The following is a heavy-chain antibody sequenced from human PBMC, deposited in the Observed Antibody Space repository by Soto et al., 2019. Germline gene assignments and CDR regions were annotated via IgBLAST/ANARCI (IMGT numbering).Heavy chain of an antibody. CDR1: GFTFTSSA. D-gene: IGHD6-13*01. CDR2: IVVGSGNT. J-gene: IGHJ6*02. V-gene: IGHV1-58*01. CDR3: AADPWVSYYYYGMDV. Sequence: SVKVSCKASGFTFTSSAVQWVRQARGQRLEWIGWIVVGSGNTNYAQKFQERVTVTRDMSTSTAYMELSSLRSEDTAVYYCAADPWVSYYYYGMDVWGQGTTVTVSS.